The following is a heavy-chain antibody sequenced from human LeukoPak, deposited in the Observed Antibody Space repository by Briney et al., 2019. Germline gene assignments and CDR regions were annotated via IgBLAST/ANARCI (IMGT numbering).Heavy chain of an antibody. CDR3: ARARSIAAAGFPAESFQH. CDR1: GFNFNSYG. V-gene: IGHV3-30*02. D-gene: IGHD6-13*01. CDR2: IRFDGSNT. J-gene: IGHJ1*01. Sequence: GGSLRLSCATSGFNFNSYGMHWVRQAPGKGLEWVAFIRFDGSNTYYADSVKGRFTISRDNSKNTLYLQVNSLRAEDTAVYYCARARSIAAAGFPAESFQHWGQGTLVTVSS.